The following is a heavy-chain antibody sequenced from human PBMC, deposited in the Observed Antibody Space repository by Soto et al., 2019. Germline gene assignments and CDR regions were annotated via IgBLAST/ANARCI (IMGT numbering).Heavy chain of an antibody. J-gene: IGHJ6*02. Sequence: SVKVSFKASGGTFISYAISWGRQAPGQGLECMGGIIPIFGTANYAQKFQGRVTITADKSTSTAYMELSSLRSEDTAVYYCARVQSAVVVAATPHLLAFMDVWGQGTTVTVSS. D-gene: IGHD2-15*01. V-gene: IGHV1-69*06. CDR2: IIPIFGTA. CDR3: ARVQSAVVVAATPHLLAFMDV. CDR1: GGTFISYA.